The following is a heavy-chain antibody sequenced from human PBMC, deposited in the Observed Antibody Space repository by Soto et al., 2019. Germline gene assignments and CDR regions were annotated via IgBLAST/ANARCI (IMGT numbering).Heavy chain of an antibody. CDR3: AREDYYDSSGYYYAWYFDL. V-gene: IGHV1-69*12. J-gene: IGHJ2*01. CDR2: IIPIFGTA. D-gene: IGHD3-22*01. CDR1: GGTFSSYA. Sequence: QVQLVQSGAEVKKPGSSVKVSCKASGGTFSSYAISWVRQAPGQGLEWMGGIIPIFGTANYAQKFQGRVTITADESTSTAYMELSSLRSEDTAVYYCAREDYYDSSGYYYAWYFDLWGRGTLVTVSS.